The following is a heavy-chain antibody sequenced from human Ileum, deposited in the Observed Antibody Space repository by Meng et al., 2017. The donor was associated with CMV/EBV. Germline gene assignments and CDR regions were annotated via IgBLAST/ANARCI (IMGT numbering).Heavy chain of an antibody. D-gene: IGHD3-10*01. CDR3: GRDSMKGGGFDC. V-gene: IGHV3-72*01. Sequence: GESLKISCAVSGFIFRDHYMDWFRQARGKGLEWVTRIKTKPNSYITEYAASVRGRFTISRDDSKNSLYLEMNSLRTEDPAVYYCGRDSMKGGGFDCWGQGVLVTVSS. CDR2: IKTKPNSYIT. J-gene: IGHJ4*02. CDR1: GFIFRDHY.